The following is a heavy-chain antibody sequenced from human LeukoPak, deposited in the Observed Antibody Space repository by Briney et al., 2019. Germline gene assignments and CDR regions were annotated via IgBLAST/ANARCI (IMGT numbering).Heavy chain of an antibody. CDR1: GFTFSSYA. J-gene: IGHJ6*04. CDR2: ISGSGGST. CDR3: AKVGRIAAAGTVFYTPARKALDV. D-gene: IGHD6-13*01. V-gene: IGHV3-23*01. Sequence: GGSLRLSCAASGFTFSSYAMSWVRQAPGKGLEWVAAISGSGGSTYYADSVKGRFTIARDNSKNTLYLQMNRLRAEDAAVYYCAKVGRIAAAGTVFYTPARKALDVWGKGTTVTVSS.